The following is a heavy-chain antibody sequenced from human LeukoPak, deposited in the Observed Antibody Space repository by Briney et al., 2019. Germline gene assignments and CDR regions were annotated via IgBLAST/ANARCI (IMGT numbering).Heavy chain of an antibody. Sequence: GGSLRLSCAASGFTFSSYGMHWVRQAPGKGLEWVSYISTSSSTINYADSVKGRFTISRDNSKNTLYLQMNSLRAEDTAVYYCARDGDFWSGTYFDYWGQGTLVTVSS. CDR3: ARDGDFWSGTYFDY. CDR1: GFTFSSYG. V-gene: IGHV3-48*01. D-gene: IGHD3-3*01. CDR2: ISTSSSTI. J-gene: IGHJ4*02.